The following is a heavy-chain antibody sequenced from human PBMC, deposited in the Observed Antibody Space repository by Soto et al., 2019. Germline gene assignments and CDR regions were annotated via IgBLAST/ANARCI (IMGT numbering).Heavy chain of an antibody. D-gene: IGHD3-22*01. V-gene: IGHV3-30-3*01. CDR1: GFTFSSYA. Sequence: GGSLRLSCAASGFTFSSYAMHWVREAPGKGLEWVAVISYDGSNKYYADSVKGRFTISRDNSKNTLYLQMNSLRAEDTAVYYCASAYFYDSRGYLDSLC. CDR3: ASAYFYDSRGYLDS. J-gene: IGHJ5*01. CDR2: ISYDGSNK.